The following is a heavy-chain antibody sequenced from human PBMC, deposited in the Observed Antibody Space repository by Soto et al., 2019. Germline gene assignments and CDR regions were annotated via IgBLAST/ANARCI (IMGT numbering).Heavy chain of an antibody. Sequence: GGSLRLSWAASGFTFSSYSMSWVRQAPGKGLEWVSYISSSSSTIYYADSVKGRFTISRDNAKNSLYLQMNSLRAEDTAVYYCARPSTSYSSGWTHAFDIRGQGTMVPVS. CDR1: GFTFSSYS. D-gene: IGHD6-19*01. CDR2: ISSSSSTI. CDR3: ARPSTSYSSGWTHAFDI. J-gene: IGHJ3*02. V-gene: IGHV3-48*01.